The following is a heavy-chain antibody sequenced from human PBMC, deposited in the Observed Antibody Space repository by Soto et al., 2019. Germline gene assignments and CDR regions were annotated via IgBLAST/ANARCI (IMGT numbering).Heavy chain of an antibody. Sequence: AISGSVGSTYYADSVKGRFTISRDNSKNTLYLQMNSLRAEDTAVYYCAKGYSSSPRNWFDPWGQGTLVNLSS. J-gene: IGHJ5*02. D-gene: IGHD6-13*01. V-gene: IGHV3-23*01. CDR3: AKGYSSSPRNWFDP. CDR2: ISGSVGST.